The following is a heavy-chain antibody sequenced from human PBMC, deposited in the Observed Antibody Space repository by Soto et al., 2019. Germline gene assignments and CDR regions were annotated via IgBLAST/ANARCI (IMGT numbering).Heavy chain of an antibody. D-gene: IGHD3-3*01. CDR1: GFTFSSYA. V-gene: IGHV3-30-3*01. CDR2: ISYDGSNK. CDR3: ARDRAYDFWSGYLPYYYRMDV. J-gene: IGHJ6*02. Sequence: QVQLVESGGGVVQPGRSLRLSCAASGFTFSSYAMHWVRQAPGKGLEWVAVISYDGSNKYCADSVKGRFTISRDNSKNTLYLEMNSLRAEDTAVYYCARDRAYDFWSGYLPYYYRMDVWGQGTTVTVSS.